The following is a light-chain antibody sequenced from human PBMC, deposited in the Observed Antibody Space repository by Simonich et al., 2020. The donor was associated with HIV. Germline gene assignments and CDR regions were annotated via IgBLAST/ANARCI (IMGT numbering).Light chain of an antibody. Sequence: QSALTQPASVAGALGQSITISCTGTSSDVGSYNLVSWYQQDPGKAPKLMIYDVSNRPSGVANRFSGSKSGYTASLTISGLRAEDEADYYCSSYSSTTTVIFGGGTKLTVL. J-gene: IGLJ2*01. CDR2: DVS. CDR1: SSDVGSYNL. CDR3: SSYSSTTTVI. V-gene: IGLV2-14*02.